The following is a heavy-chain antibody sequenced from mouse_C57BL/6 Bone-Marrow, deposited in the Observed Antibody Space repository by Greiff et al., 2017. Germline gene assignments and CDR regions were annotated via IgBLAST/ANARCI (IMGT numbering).Heavy chain of an antibody. J-gene: IGHJ1*03. Sequence: EVHLVESGGGLVKPGGSLKLSCAASGFTFSDYGMHWVRQAPEKGLEWVAYISSGSSTIYYADTVKGRFTISRDNAKNTLFLQMTSLRSEDTAMYYCARDYYGSSYGYCDVWGTGTTVTVSS. V-gene: IGHV5-17*01. CDR2: ISSGSSTI. CDR3: ARDYYGSSYGYCDV. D-gene: IGHD1-1*01. CDR1: GFTFSDYG.